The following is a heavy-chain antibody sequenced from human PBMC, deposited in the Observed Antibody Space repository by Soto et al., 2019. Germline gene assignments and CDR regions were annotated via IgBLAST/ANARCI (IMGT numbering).Heavy chain of an antibody. CDR2: INSDGGST. V-gene: IGHV3-74*01. Sequence: PGGSLRLSCAASGFTFSSYWIHWVRQAPGKGLVWVSRINSDGGSTSYVDSVKGRFTISRDNAKNTLYLQMNSLRAEDTAVYYCVRHSVGHTPSYYDYWSQGTLVTVSS. CDR1: GFTFSSYW. J-gene: IGHJ4*02. CDR3: VRHSVGHTPSYYDY. D-gene: IGHD1-26*01.